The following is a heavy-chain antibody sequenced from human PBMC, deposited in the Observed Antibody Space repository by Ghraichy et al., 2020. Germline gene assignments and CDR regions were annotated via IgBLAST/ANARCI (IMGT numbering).Heavy chain of an antibody. J-gene: IGHJ3*02. D-gene: IGHD6-19*01. V-gene: IGHV3-53*01. CDR3: ARVTDSSGCLDI. CDR1: GFTVSSNY. Sequence: GGSLRLSCAASGFTVSSNYMSWVRQAPGKGLEWVSVIYSGGSTYYADSVKGRFTISRDNSKNTLYLQMNSLRAEDTAVYYCARVTDSSGCLDIWGQGTMVTVSS. CDR2: IYSGGST.